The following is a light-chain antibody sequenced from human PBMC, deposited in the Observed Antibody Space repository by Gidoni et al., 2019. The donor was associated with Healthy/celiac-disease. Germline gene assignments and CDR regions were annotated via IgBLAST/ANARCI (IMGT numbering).Light chain of an antibody. CDR3: QQYNNWPPLT. CDR1: QSVSSN. V-gene: IGKV3D-15*01. Sequence: EIVMTQSPATLSVSPGERDTLSCRASQSVSSNLACYQQKPGQAPRLLIYGASTRATGIPSRFSGSGSGTAFTLTISSLQSEDFAFYYCQQYNNWPPLTFGGGTKVEI. J-gene: IGKJ4*01. CDR2: GAS.